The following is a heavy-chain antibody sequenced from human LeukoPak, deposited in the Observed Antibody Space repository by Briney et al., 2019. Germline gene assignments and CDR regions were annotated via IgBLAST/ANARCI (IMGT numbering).Heavy chain of an antibody. Sequence: PGGSLRLSCAASGFTFSSYWMSWVRQAPGKGLEWVANIKQDGSEKYYVDSVKGRFTISRDNAKNSLYLQMNSLRAEDTAVYSCARVRYSYGFYYFDYWGQETLVTVSS. D-gene: IGHD5-18*01. J-gene: IGHJ4*02. CDR1: GFTFSSYW. CDR2: IKQDGSEK. CDR3: ARVRYSYGFYYFDY. V-gene: IGHV3-7*01.